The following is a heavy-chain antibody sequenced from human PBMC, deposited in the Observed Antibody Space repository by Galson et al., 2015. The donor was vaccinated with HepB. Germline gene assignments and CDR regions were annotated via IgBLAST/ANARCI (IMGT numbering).Heavy chain of an antibody. CDR3: TKAATVTAGLGYFDL. J-gene: IGHJ2*01. CDR1: GFTFSSYG. CDR2: ISYDGSNK. Sequence: SLRLSCAGSGFTFSSYGMHWVRQAPGKGLEWVAVISYDGSNKYYADSVKGRFTISRDNSKNTLYLQMNSLRAEDTAAYYCTKAATVTAGLGYFDLWGRGTLVTVSS. D-gene: IGHD4-17*01. V-gene: IGHV3-30*18.